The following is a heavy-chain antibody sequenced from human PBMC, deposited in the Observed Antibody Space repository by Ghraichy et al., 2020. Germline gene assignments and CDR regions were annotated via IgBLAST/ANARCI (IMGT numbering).Heavy chain of an antibody. V-gene: IGHV3-11*04. D-gene: IGHD4/OR15-4a*01. Sequence: LSLTCAASGFTFSDYYMSWIRQAPGKGLEWVSYISSSGSTIYYADSVKGRFTISRDNAKNSLYLQMNSLRAEDTAVYYCVREGMGLGNWFDPWGQGTLVTVSS. CDR1: GFTFSDYY. CDR3: VREGMGLGNWFDP. J-gene: IGHJ5*02. CDR2: ISSSGSTI.